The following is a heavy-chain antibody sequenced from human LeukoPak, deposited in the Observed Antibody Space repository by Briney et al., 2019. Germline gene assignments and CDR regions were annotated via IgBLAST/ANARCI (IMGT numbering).Heavy chain of an antibody. CDR1: GFTVSSNY. V-gene: IGHV3-53*01. CDR2: IYSGGST. D-gene: IGHD3-22*01. Sequence: GGSLRLSCAASGFTVSSNYMSWVRQAPGKGLEWVSVIYSGGSTNYADSVKGRFTISTENSKNTLYLQMKSLRAEDTAVCYCARGHDSSGYYYDWFDPWGQGTLVTVSS. J-gene: IGHJ5*02. CDR3: ARGHDSSGYYYDWFDP.